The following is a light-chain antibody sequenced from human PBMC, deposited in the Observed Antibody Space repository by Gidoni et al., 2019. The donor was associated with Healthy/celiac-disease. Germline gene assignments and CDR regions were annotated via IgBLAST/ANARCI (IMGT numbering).Light chain of an antibody. CDR1: QSVSSN. V-gene: IGKV3-15*01. CDR3: QQYNNWPPKT. CDR2: GAS. J-gene: IGKJ1*01. Sequence: ELVLTQSPATLSVSPGERATLSCRASQSVSSNIAWYQQKPGQAPRLLIYGASTRATGSPARFSGSGSGTEFTLTISSLQAEDFAVYYCQQYNNWPPKTFGQGTKVEIK.